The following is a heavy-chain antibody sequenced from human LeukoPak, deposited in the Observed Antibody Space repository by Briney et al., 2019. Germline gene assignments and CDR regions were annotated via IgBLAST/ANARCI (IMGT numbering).Heavy chain of an antibody. J-gene: IGHJ4*02. CDR3: ARLAGTGYFDY. V-gene: IGHV1-69*02. CDR2: IIPILGIA. D-gene: IGHD6-19*01. CDR1: GGTFSSYT. Sequence: ASVKVSCKASGGTFSSYTISWVRQAPGQGLEWMGRIIPILGIANYAQKFQGRVTITADKSTSTAYMELSSLRFEDTAVYYCARLAGTGYFDYWGQGTLVTVSS.